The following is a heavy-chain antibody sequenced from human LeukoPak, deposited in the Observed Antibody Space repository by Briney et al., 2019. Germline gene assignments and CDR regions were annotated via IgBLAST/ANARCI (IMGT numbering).Heavy chain of an antibody. CDR2: IYYSGST. J-gene: IGHJ4*02. CDR1: GGSISSSSYY. CDR3: ARGPNYYDSSGYPFDY. Sequence: PSETLSLTCTVSGGSISSSSYYWGWIRQPPGKGLEWIGRIYYSGSTYYNPSLKSRVTISVDTSKNQFSLKLSSVTAADTAVYYCARGPNYYDSSGYPFDYWGQGTLVTVSS. D-gene: IGHD3-22*01. V-gene: IGHV4-39*07.